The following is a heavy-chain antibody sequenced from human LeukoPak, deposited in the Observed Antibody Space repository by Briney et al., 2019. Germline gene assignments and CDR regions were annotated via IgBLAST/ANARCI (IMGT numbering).Heavy chain of an antibody. Sequence: ASVKVSCKASGYTFTSYYMHWVRQAPGQGLEWMGIINPSGGSTSYAQKLQSRVTMTTDTSTSTAYMELRSLRSDDTAVYYCARDSGFGVVVPAAIGNWFDPWGQGTLVTVSS. J-gene: IGHJ5*02. V-gene: IGHV1-46*01. CDR1: GYTFTSYY. D-gene: IGHD2-2*02. CDR3: ARDSGFGVVVPAAIGNWFDP. CDR2: INPSGGST.